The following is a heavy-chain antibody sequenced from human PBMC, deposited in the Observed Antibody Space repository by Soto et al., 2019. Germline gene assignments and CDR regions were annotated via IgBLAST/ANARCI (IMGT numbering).Heavy chain of an antibody. J-gene: IGHJ6*03. D-gene: IGHD4-17*01. CDR3: ARGGDYPIGYYYYYMDV. CDR1: GYTFTSYD. Sequence: ASVKVSCKASGYTFTSYDINWVRQATGQGLEWMGWMNPNSGNTGYAQKFQGRVTMTRNTSISTAYMELSSLRSEDTAVYYCARGGDYPIGYYYYYMDVWGKGTTVTVSS. V-gene: IGHV1-8*01. CDR2: MNPNSGNT.